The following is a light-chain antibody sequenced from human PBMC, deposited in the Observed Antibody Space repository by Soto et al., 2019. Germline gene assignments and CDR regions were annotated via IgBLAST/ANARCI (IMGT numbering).Light chain of an antibody. J-gene: IGLJ1*01. CDR2: EVS. V-gene: IGLV2-8*01. CDR1: SSDVGGYNY. CDR3: CSYAGSYV. Sequence: QSALTQPPSASGSPGQSVTISCTGTSSDVGGYNYVSWYQHHPGKAPKLMIYEVSKRPSGVPDRFSGSKSGNTASLTISGLQAEDEADYYCCSYAGSYVFGTGTKVTVL.